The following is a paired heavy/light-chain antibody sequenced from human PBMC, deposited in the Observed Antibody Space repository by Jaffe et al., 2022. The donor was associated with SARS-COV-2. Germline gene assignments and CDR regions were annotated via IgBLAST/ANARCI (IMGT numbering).Heavy chain of an antibody. J-gene: IGHJ5*02. CDR1: GGSISSYY. D-gene: IGHD3-22*01. V-gene: IGHV4-59*01. Sequence: QVQLQESGPGLVKPSETLSLTCTVSGGSISSYYWNWIRQPPGKGLEWIGYIHYSGSTNYNPSLKSRVTISVDTLKNQFSLKLSSVTAADTAVYYCARGDCESSGYWCNWFDPWGQGTLVTVSS. CDR3: ARGDCESSGYWCNWFDP. CDR2: IHYSGST.
Light chain of an antibody. J-gene: IGKJ2*01. Sequence: DIVMTQSPDSLAVSLGERATINCKSSQSVLYSPNHKNFLAWYQQKPGQPPKLLIYWASTRESGVPDRFRGSGSGTDFTLTISSLQAEDVAVYYCQQYSSTPYTFGQGTKLEIK. CDR3: QQYSSTPYT. CDR2: WAS. CDR1: QSVLYSPNHKNF. V-gene: IGKV4-1*01.